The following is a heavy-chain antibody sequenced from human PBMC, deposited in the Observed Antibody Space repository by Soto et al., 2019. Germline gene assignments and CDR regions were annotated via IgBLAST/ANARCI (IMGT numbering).Heavy chain of an antibody. D-gene: IGHD3-16*01. V-gene: IGHV1-18*01. CDR2: INTYNGNT. CDR3: AMVDVYVTPSPQDV. Sequence: QVQLVQSGAEVKNPGASVKVSCKASGYTFTRYGIGWARQAPGQGLEWMGWINTYNGNTNYAQNVQGRVTLTTDTPTSTAYMALRSLRSNNPAIYYCAMVDVYVTPSPQDVWGQGTTVIVSS. J-gene: IGHJ6*02. CDR1: GYTFTRYG.